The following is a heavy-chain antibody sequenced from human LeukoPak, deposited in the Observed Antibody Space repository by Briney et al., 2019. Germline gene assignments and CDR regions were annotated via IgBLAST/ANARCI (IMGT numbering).Heavy chain of an antibody. CDR2: ISSGSSYI. CDR1: GFTFSTCT. V-gene: IGHV3-21*01. D-gene: IGHD1-1*01. Sequence: GGSLRLSCAASGFTFSTCTMNWVRQGPGKGLEWVSSISSGSSYIYYADSVKGRFTISRDNAKNSLYLQMNSLRAEDTAVYYCARANDLDYWGQGTLVTVSS. J-gene: IGHJ4*02. CDR3: ARANDLDY.